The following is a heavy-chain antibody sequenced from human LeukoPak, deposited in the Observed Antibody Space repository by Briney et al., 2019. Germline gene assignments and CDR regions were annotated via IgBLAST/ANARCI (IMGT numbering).Heavy chain of an antibody. D-gene: IGHD1-1*01. CDR2: FYYTGST. Sequence: SQTLSLTCTVSGGPISSGDYYWSWIRQPPGKGLEWIGYFYYTGSTNYNPSLKSRVTISVDTSKNQFSLKLSSVTAADTAVYYCARDGKYAEYFQDWGQGTLVTVSS. CDR1: GGPISSGDYY. CDR3: ARDGKYAEYFQD. J-gene: IGHJ1*01. V-gene: IGHV4-61*08.